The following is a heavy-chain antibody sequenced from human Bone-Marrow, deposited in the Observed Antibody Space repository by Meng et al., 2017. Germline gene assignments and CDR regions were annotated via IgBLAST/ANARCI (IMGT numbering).Heavy chain of an antibody. J-gene: IGHJ4*02. CDR3: ATGRGSSYSDY. Sequence: EQQMGESGGGLVQPGGSLRPSCAASGFPFNKYWMHWVRQAPGKGLVWVSRIKSDGSKTNYADSLKGRFTISRDNAKNTLYLQMNSLTTEDTAVYYCATGRGSSYSDYWGQGTLVTVSS. V-gene: IGHV3-74*01. D-gene: IGHD3-10*01. CDR2: IKSDGSKT. CDR1: GFPFNKYW.